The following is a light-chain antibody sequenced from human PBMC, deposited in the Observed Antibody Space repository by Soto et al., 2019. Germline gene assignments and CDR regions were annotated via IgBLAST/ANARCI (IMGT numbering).Light chain of an antibody. CDR1: QSIGGF. CDR2: AAS. V-gene: IGKV1-39*01. CDR3: QQSYSTPLP. Sequence: DIQMTQSPSSLSVSVGDRVTITCRASQSIGGFLNWYQQKLGKAPKLLIYAASSLQSGVPSRFSGSGSGTDFTLTISSLQPEDFATYYCQQSYSTPLPFCGGTKVEI. J-gene: IGKJ4*01.